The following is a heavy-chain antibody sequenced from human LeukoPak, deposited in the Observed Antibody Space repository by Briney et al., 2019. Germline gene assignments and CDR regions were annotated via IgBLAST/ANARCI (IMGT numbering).Heavy chain of an antibody. CDR2: ISSSSSYI. J-gene: IGHJ4*02. CDR1: GVTFSSYS. D-gene: IGHD1-26*01. V-gene: IGHV3-21*01. CDR3: ASYSGSYSDY. Sequence: PGGSLRLSCAASGVTFSSYSMNWVRQAPGKGLEWVSSISSSSSYIYYADSVKGRFTISRDNAKNSLYLQMNSLRAEDTAVYYCASYSGSYSDYWGQGTLVTVSS.